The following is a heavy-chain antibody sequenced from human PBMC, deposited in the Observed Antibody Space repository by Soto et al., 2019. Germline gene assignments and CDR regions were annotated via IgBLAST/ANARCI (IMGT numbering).Heavy chain of an antibody. V-gene: IGHV1-58*02. Sequence: SVKVSCKASGFTFTSSAMQWVRQARGQRLEWIGWIVVGSGNTNYAQKFQERVTITRVMSTSTAYMELSSLRSEDTAVYYCAAAPRYYYGSGKGVGGYYYYYGMDVWGQGTTVTVSS. J-gene: IGHJ6*02. D-gene: IGHD3-10*01. CDR1: GFTFTSSA. CDR2: IVVGSGNT. CDR3: AAAPRYYYGSGKGVGGYYYYYGMDV.